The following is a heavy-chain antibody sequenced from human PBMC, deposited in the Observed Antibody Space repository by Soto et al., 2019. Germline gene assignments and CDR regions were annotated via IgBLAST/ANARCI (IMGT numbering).Heavy chain of an antibody. V-gene: IGHV4-59*08. CDR1: GGSISNHY. J-gene: IGHJ6*03. Sequence: SETLSLTCTVSGGSISNHYWSWIRQPPGKGLEWIGYIYYSGSTNYNPSLKSRVTISVDTSKNQFSLKLSSVTAADTAVYYCARRTVTTSYYYYYMDVWGKGTTVTVSS. CDR2: IYYSGST. CDR3: ARRTVTTSYYYYYMDV. D-gene: IGHD4-4*01.